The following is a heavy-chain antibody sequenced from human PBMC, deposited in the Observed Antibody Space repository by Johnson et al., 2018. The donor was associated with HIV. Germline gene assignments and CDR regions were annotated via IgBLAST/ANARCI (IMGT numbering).Heavy chain of an antibody. V-gene: IGHV3-7*03. CDR1: GFSFNKYW. J-gene: IGHJ3*02. Sequence: VQLVESGGGLVQPGGSLILSCVGSGFSFNKYWMSWVRQAPGDRLERLTTINKDGGEEYYVDSVKGRFTISRDNARNSLYLQMNSLRVEDTAVYYCVRDVGPLDIWGQGTMVSVSS. CDR2: INKDGGEE. CDR3: VRDVGPLDI.